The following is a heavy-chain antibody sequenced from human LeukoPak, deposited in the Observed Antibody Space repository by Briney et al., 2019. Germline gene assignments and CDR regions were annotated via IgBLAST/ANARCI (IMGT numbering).Heavy chain of an antibody. D-gene: IGHD3-9*01. CDR2: IYYSGST. J-gene: IGHJ6*02. Sequence: PSETLSLTCTVSGGSISSYYWSWIRQPPGKGLEWIGYIYYSGSTNYNPSLKSRVTISVDTSKNQFSLKLSSVTAADTAVYYCARGRLRYFDGMDVWGQGTTVTVSS. V-gene: IGHV4-59*01. CDR3: ARGRLRYFDGMDV. CDR1: GGSISSYY.